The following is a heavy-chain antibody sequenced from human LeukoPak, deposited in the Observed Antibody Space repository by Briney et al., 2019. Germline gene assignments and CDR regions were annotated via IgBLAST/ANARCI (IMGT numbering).Heavy chain of an antibody. CDR1: GYSFTSYW. J-gene: IGHJ6*02. Sequence: GESLKISCKGSGYSFTSYWIGWVRQMPGKGLEWMGIIYPGDSDTRYSPSFQGQVTISADKSISTAYLQWSSLKASDTAMYYCARQGGYSGYDFDTYYYGMDVWGQGTTVTVSS. V-gene: IGHV5-51*01. CDR3: ARQGGYSGYDFDTYYYGMDV. D-gene: IGHD5-12*01. CDR2: IYPGDSDT.